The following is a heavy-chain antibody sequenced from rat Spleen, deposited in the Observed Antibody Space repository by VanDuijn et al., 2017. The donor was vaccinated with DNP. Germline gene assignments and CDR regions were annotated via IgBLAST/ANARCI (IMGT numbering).Heavy chain of an antibody. Sequence: EVQLVESGEGLVQPGRSLKLSCVASGFTFSSYWMYWIRQAPGKGLEWVASINTDGGSTYYPDSVKGRFTISRDNAENTVYLQMNSLRSEDTATYYCAKAMMVVITPYAMDAWGQGVMVTVSS. CDR1: GFTFSSYW. V-gene: IGHV5-58*01. CDR2: INTDGGST. D-gene: IGHD1-12*02. CDR3: AKAMMVVITPYAMDA. J-gene: IGHJ2*01.